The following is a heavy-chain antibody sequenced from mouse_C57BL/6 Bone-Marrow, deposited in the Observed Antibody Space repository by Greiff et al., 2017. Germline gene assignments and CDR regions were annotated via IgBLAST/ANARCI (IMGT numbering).Heavy chain of an antibody. CDR2: IRNKANGYTT. CDR3: VKAVSGLYAMDY. CDR1: GFTFTDYY. Sequence: EVKLVESGGGLVQPGASLRLSCAASGFTFTDYYMSWVRQPPGQGPEWLALIRNKANGYTTEYTASVKGRFTISRDNSQNILYLQMNTLRAEDSATYYCVKAVSGLYAMDYWGQGTSVTVSS. D-gene: IGHD3-1*01. V-gene: IGHV7-4*01. J-gene: IGHJ4*01.